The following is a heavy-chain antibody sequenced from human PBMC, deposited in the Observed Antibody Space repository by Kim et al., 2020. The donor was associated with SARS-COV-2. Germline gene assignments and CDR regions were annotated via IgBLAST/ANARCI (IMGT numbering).Heavy chain of an antibody. Sequence: YDNKVRGRVNMTRDTSTSTVYMERSSLRSEDTAVYYCARDMGPRPAGMDVWGQGTTVTVSS. CDR3: ARDMGPRPAGMDV. D-gene: IGHD3-10*01. V-gene: IGHV1-46*01. J-gene: IGHJ6*02.